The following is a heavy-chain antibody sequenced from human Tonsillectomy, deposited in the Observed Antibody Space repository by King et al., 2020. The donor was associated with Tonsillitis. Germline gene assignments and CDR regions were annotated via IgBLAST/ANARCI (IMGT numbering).Heavy chain of an antibody. J-gene: IGHJ4*02. CDR1: GYSFTDYY. V-gene: IGHV1-2*02. CDR3: ARVTKKASPIDY. D-gene: IGHD2-8*01. Sequence: QLVQSGAEVKKPGASVEVSCKASGYSFTDYYIHWVRQAPGQGLEWMAFINPSSGGTNYAQKFQGRVTLTRDTPISTAYMELSRLRSDDTAVYYCARVTKKASPIDYWGQGTLVTVSS. CDR2: INPSSGGT.